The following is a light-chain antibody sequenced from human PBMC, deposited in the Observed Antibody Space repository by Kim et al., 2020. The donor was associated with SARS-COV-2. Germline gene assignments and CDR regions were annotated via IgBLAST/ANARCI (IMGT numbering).Light chain of an antibody. J-gene: IGKJ5*01. CDR2: GAS. CDR1: QDIRND. V-gene: IGKV1-17*01. CDR3: LQHNTYPIT. Sequence: ASCADRVTITRRASQDIRNDLGWYQQNPGRAPKRLIYGASSLQSGVPSRFSGSGSGTEFTLTISSLQPEDFATYFCLQHNTYPITFGQGTRLEIK.